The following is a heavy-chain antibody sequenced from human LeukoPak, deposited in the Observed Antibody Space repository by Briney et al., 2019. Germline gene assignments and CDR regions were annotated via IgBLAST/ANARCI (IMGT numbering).Heavy chain of an antibody. CDR2: IYTSGST. J-gene: IGHJ6*03. CDR3: ARLDSFGTNYYYMDV. CDR1: GASISSYY. Sequence: PSETLSLTCTVSGASISSYYWSWIRQPPGKGLEWIGYIYTSGSTNYNPSLKSRVTISVDSSKNQFSLKVSSVTAADTAVYYCARLDSFGTNYYYMDVWGKGTTVTVSS. D-gene: IGHD3-10*01. V-gene: IGHV4-4*09.